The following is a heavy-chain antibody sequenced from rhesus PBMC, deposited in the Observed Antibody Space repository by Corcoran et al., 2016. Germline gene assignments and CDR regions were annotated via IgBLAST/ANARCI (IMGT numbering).Heavy chain of an antibody. CDR2: IAGSGGST. Sequence: QVQLQESGPGLVKPSETLSLTCAVSGGSISSNYWSWIRQPPGKGLEWIGRIAGSGGSTHNTPSLKSRVTISTDTSKNQFSLKLSSVTAADPAVYYCARDVDTAAVLSGHYFDYWGQGVLVTVSS. V-gene: IGHV4-173*01. CDR3: ARDVDTAAVLSGHYFDY. D-gene: IGHD5-12*01. J-gene: IGHJ4*01. CDR1: GGSISSNY.